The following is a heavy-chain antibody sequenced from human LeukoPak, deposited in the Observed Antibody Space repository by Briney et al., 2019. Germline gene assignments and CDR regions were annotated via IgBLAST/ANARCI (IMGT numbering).Heavy chain of an antibody. CDR1: GFTFSSYA. CDR2: ISASGVTT. V-gene: IGHV3-23*01. CDR3: AKDSRGNYVAWLDP. D-gene: IGHD4-11*01. J-gene: IGHJ5*02. Sequence: GGSLRLSCAASGFTFSSYAMSWVRQAPGKGLEWVSAISASGVTTHYADSVKGRFTISRDNSKNTLYLQMSSLRAEDAAIYYCAKDSRGNYVAWLDPWGQGTLVSVSS.